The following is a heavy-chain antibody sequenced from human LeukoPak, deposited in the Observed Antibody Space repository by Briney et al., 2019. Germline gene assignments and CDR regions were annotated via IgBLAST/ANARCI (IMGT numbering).Heavy chain of an antibody. J-gene: IGHJ6*02. CDR2: MNPNSGNT. CDR1: GYTFTAYY. CDR3: ASWKARYYDFWSGYLGAWYYGMDV. D-gene: IGHD3-3*01. Sequence: GASVKVSCKASGYTFTAYYMHWVRQATGQGLEWMGWMNPNSGNTGYAQKFQGRVTMTRNTSISTAYMELSSLRSEDTAVYYCASWKARYYDFWSGYLGAWYYGMDVWGQGTTVTVSS. V-gene: IGHV1-8*02.